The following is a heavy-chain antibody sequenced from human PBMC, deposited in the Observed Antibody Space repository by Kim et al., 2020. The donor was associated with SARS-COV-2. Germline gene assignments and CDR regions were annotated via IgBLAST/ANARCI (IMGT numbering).Heavy chain of an antibody. CDR1: GFTFDDYG. V-gene: IGHV3-20*01. Sequence: GGSLRLSCAASGFTFDDYGMSWVRQAPGKGLEWVSGINWNGGSTGYADSVKGRFTISRDNAKNSLYLQMNSLRAEDTALYHCARAQGGLWFGELFSSWFDPWGQGTLVTVSS. D-gene: IGHD3-10*01. CDR2: INWNGGST. J-gene: IGHJ5*02. CDR3: ARAQGGLWFGELFSSWFDP.